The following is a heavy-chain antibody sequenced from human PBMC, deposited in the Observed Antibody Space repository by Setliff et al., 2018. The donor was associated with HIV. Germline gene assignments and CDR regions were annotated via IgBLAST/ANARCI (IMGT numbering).Heavy chain of an antibody. CDR3: AREFTSVAGTRPPFDP. CDR1: GGSISSGRYY. CDR2: INTSGST. Sequence: SETLSLTCTVSGGSISSGRYYWSWIRQPAGKGLEWIGHINTSGSTNYNPSLKSRVTISVDTSKNQFSLKLSSVTAEDTAVYYCAREFTSVAGTRPPFDPWGQGTLGTVS. D-gene: IGHD6-19*01. J-gene: IGHJ5*02. V-gene: IGHV4-61*09.